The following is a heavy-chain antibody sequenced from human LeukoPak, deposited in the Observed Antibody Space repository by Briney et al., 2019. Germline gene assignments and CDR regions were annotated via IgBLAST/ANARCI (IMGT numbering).Heavy chain of an antibody. Sequence: SETLSLTCTVSGGSISSYYWSWIRQPAGKGLEWIGRIYTGGSTNYSPSLKGRVTMSVDTSKNQFSLKLSSVTAADTAVYYCASDGPVAYYDFWSGYSSGAFDIWGQGTMVTVSS. D-gene: IGHD3-3*01. J-gene: IGHJ3*02. CDR2: IYTGGST. CDR3: ASDGPVAYYDFWSGYSSGAFDI. V-gene: IGHV4-4*07. CDR1: GGSISSYY.